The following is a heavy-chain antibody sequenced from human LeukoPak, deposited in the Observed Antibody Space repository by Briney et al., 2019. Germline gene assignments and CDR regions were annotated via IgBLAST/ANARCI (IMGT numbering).Heavy chain of an antibody. Sequence: SETLSLTCAVYGGSFSGYYWSRIRQPPGKGLEWIGEINHSGSTNYNPSLKSRVTISVDTSKNQFSLKLSSVTAADTAVYYCARVRVAATVYYYYYMDVWGKGTTVTVSS. D-gene: IGHD2-15*01. CDR1: GGSFSGYY. J-gene: IGHJ6*03. CDR3: ARVRVAATVYYYYYMDV. V-gene: IGHV4-34*01. CDR2: INHSGST.